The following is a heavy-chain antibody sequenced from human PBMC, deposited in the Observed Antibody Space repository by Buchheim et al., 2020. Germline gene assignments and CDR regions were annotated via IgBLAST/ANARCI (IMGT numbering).Heavy chain of an antibody. CDR3: AKAKGYSGYVDDYYYYYGMDV. CDR1: GFTFSSYA. V-gene: IGHV3-23*01. Sequence: EVQLLESGGGLVQPGGSLRLSCAASGFTFSSYAMSWVRQAPGKGLEWVSAISGSGGSTYYADSVKGRFTISRDNSKNTLSLQMNSLRAEDTAVYYCAKAKGYSGYVDDYYYYYGMDVWGQGTT. J-gene: IGHJ6*02. D-gene: IGHD5-12*01. CDR2: ISGSGGST.